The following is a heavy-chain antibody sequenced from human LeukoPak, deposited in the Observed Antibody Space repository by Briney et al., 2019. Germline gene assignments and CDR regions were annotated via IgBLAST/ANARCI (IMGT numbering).Heavy chain of an antibody. D-gene: IGHD3-3*01. CDR2: TNTDGSST. J-gene: IGHJ6*02. V-gene: IGHV3-74*01. CDR1: GFTFSSYW. Sequence: GGSLRLSCAASGFTFSSYWMHWVRQAPGKGLVWVSRTNTDGSSTTYADSVKGRFTISRDNAKNTLYLQMNSLRAEDTAVYYCARDRITRFGDVWGQGTTVTVPS. CDR3: ARDRITRFGDV.